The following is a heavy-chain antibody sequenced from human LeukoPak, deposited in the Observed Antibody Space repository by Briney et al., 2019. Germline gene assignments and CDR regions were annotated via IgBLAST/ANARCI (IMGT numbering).Heavy chain of an antibody. CDR2: IIPIFGTA. Sequence: SVKVSCKASGGTFSSYAISWVRQAPGQGLEWMGGIIPIFGTANYAQKFQGRVTITADESTSTAYMELSSLRSEDTAVYYCARFGYSYGYSPFDYWGQGTTVTVSS. D-gene: IGHD5-18*01. CDR1: GGTFSSYA. J-gene: IGHJ4*03. CDR3: ARFGYSYGYSPFDY. V-gene: IGHV1-69*13.